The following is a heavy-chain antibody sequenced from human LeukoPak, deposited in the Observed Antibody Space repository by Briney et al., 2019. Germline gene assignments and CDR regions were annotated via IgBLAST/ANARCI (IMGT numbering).Heavy chain of an antibody. D-gene: IGHD2-15*01. CDR3: ARDLGYCSGGSCSKYYFDY. CDR1: GFTVSSNY. Sequence: GGSLRLSCAASGFTVSSNYMSWVRQAPGKGLEWVSVIYSGGNTYYADSVKGRFTISRDNAKNSLYLQMNSLRAEDTAVYYCARDLGYCSGGSCSKYYFDYWGQGTLVTVSS. CDR2: IYSGGNT. V-gene: IGHV3-53*01. J-gene: IGHJ4*02.